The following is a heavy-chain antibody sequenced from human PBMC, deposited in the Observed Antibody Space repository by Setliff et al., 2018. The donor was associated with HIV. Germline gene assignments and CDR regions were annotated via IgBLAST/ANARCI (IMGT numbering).Heavy chain of an antibody. Sequence: PSETLSLTCTVSGDSVSSGSYYWSWIRQPPGKGLEWIGYIYYSGTTNYTPSLKSRVTISVDTSKNQFSLKLSSVTAADTAVYYCEGEAWTSYRSSSGYYCYYMDVWGKGTTVTVSS. V-gene: IGHV4-61*01. CDR2: IYYSGTT. CDR1: GDSVSSGSYY. CDR3: EGEAWTSYRSSSGYYCYYMDV. J-gene: IGHJ6*03. D-gene: IGHD6-6*01.